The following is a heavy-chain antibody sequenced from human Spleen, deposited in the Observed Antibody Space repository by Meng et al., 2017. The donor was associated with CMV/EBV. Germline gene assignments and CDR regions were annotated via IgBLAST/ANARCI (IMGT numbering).Heavy chain of an antibody. CDR1: GGSISSYY. CDR3: ARGRRYNFGSPRGEIDF. CDR2: IHHSGST. D-gene: IGHD5-18*01. Sequence: SETLSLTCTVSGGSISSYYWSRIRQPPGKGLEWIGEIHHSGSTTYNPSLKSRVTISVDTSKSQFSLKLRSVTAADTTVYYCARGRRYNFGSPRGEIDFWGQGTQVTVSS. J-gene: IGHJ4*02. V-gene: IGHV4-34*01.